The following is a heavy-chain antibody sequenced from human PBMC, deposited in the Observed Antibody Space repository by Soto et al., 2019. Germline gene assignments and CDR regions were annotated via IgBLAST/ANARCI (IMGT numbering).Heavy chain of an antibody. CDR3: ATRDPGHY. J-gene: IGHJ4*02. CDR1: GYTFTTYY. V-gene: IGHV1-46*01. Sequence: QVQLVQSGAEVKKPGASVKGSCKASGYTFTTYYMHWVRQAPGQGLEWMGIISPDGGRTSYAQKFQGSVTLNRDTSTSTVYMELSSLRSEATAVYYCATRDPGHYLGQGTLVTVSS. D-gene: IGHD3-10*01. CDR2: ISPDGGRT.